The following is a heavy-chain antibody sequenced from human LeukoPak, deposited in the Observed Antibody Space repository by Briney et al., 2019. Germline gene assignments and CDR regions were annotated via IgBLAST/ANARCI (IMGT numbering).Heavy chain of an antibody. V-gene: IGHV3-21*01. CDR1: GFTFSSYS. D-gene: IGHD3-22*01. CDR3: ARVWLLENLLDY. J-gene: IGHJ4*02. Sequence: SLRLSSAASGFTFSSYSMNWVRQAPGKGLEWVSSISSSSSYIYYADSVKGRFTISRDNAKNSLYLQMNSLRAEDTAVYYCARVWLLENLLDYWGQGTLVTVSS. CDR2: ISSSSSYI.